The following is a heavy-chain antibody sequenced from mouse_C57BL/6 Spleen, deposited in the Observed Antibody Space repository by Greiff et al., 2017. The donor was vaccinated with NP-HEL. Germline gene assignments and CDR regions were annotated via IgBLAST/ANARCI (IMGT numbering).Heavy chain of an antibody. CDR2: IDPETGGT. Sequence: VQLQQSGAELVRPGASVTLSCKASGYTFTDYEMPWVKQTPVHGLEWIGAIDPETGGTAYNQKFKGKAILTADKSSSTAYMELRSLTSEDSAVYYCTRGAMDYWGQGTSVTVSS. CDR3: TRGAMDY. CDR1: GYTFTDYE. J-gene: IGHJ4*01. V-gene: IGHV1-15*01.